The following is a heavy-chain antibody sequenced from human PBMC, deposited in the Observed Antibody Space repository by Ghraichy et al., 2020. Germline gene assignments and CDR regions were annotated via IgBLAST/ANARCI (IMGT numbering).Heavy chain of an antibody. D-gene: IGHD2-15*01. CDR1: GGSISSSSYY. J-gene: IGHJ4*02. V-gene: IGHV4-39*02. Sequence: SQTLSLTCTVSGGSISSSSYYWGWIRQPPGKGLEWIGSIYYSGSTYYNPSLKSRVTISVDTSKNQFSLKLSSVTAADTAVYYCAREGGTGGGGSCYDYWGQGTLVTVSS. CDR3: AREGGTGGGGSCYDY. CDR2: IYYSGST.